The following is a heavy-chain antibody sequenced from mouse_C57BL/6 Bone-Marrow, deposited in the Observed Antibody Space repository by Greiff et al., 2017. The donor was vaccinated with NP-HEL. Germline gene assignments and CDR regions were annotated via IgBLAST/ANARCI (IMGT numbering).Heavy chain of an antibody. D-gene: IGHD4-1*01. V-gene: IGHV7-3*01. Sequence: EVQRVESGGGLVQPGGSLSLSCAASGFTFTDYYMSWVRQPPGKALEWLGFIRNKANGYTTEYSASVKGRFTISRDNSQSILYLQMNALRAEDSATYYCARGPFGNFDYWGQGTTLTVSS. J-gene: IGHJ2*01. CDR1: GFTFTDYY. CDR3: ARGPFGNFDY. CDR2: IRNKANGYTT.